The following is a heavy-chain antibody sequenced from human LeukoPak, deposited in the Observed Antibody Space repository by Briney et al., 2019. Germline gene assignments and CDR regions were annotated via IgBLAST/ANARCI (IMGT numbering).Heavy chain of an antibody. Sequence: SETLSLTCTVSGGSISSSSYYWSWIRQPPGKGLEWIGEINHSGSTNYNPSLKSRVTISVDTSKNQFSLKLSSVTAADTAVYYCARYSSGFDYWGQGTLVTVSS. D-gene: IGHD6-19*01. CDR1: GGSISSSSYY. J-gene: IGHJ4*02. CDR2: INHSGST. V-gene: IGHV4-39*07. CDR3: ARYSSGFDY.